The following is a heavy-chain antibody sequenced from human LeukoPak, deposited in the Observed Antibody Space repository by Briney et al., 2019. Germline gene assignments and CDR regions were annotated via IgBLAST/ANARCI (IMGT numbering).Heavy chain of an antibody. CDR2: IYYSGST. D-gene: IGHD2-2*01. CDR3: ARPRYCSSTSCYYIFDY. J-gene: IGHJ4*02. Sequence: PSETLSLTCTVSGGSISSGGYYWSWIRQHPGKGLEWIGYIYYSGSTYYNPSLKSRVTISVDTSKNQFSLKLSSVTAADTAVYYCARPRYCSSTSCYYIFDYWGQGTLVTVSS. CDR1: GGSISSGGYY. V-gene: IGHV4-31*03.